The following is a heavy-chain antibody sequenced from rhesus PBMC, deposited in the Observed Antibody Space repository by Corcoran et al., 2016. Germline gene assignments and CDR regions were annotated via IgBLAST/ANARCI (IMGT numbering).Heavy chain of an antibody. Sequence: QVQLQESGPGLVKPSETLSLTCAVSGYSISSGYYWGWIRQTPGKGLEYIGYISGSSGSTYYNPSLRSRVTMSKDTSKNQFSLKLSSVTAADTAVYYCARRRVAAAGTDYGLDSWGQGVVVTVSS. CDR1: GYSISSGYY. CDR2: ISGSSGST. D-gene: IGHD6-31*01. J-gene: IGHJ6*01. CDR3: ARRRVAAAGTDYGLDS. V-gene: IGHV4-99*01.